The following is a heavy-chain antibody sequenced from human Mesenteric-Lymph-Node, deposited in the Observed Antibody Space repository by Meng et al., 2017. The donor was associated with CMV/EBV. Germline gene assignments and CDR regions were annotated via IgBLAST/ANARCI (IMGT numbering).Heavy chain of an antibody. CDR1: GGSINSSTFY. CDR2: IQQEGNEK. J-gene: IGHJ5*02. CDR3: ARAPFSHNNWFDP. V-gene: IGHV3-7*01. Sequence: GGSLRLSCAVSGGSINSSTFYWGWIRQPPGKGLEWVAHIQQEGNEKYYVDSVKGRFTISRDNAKNSVYLQMNSLRAEDTAVYHCARAPFSHNNWFDPWGQGTLVTVSS.